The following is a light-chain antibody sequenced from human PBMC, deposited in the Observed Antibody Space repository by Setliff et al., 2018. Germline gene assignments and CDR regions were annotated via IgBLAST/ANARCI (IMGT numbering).Light chain of an antibody. V-gene: IGLV1-40*02. CDR2: GNS. Sequence: QSAITQPPSVSGAPGQRVTIPCTGGSSNIGAGYDVHWYQQLPGTAPKLLIYGNSNRPSGVPDRFSGSKSGTSASLAITGLQAEDEADYYCQSYDSSLSGYVFGTGTKVT. CDR1: SSNIGAGYD. J-gene: IGLJ1*01. CDR3: QSYDSSLSGYV.